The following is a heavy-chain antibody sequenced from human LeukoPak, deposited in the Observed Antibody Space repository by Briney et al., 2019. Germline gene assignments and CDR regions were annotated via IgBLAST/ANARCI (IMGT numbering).Heavy chain of an antibody. D-gene: IGHD3-10*01. CDR3: ARQVPARGLFRGTWFDP. CDR1: GGTFSSYA. J-gene: IGHJ5*02. V-gene: IGHV1-69*04. Sequence: ASVTVSCKASGGTFSSYAISWVRQAPGQGLEWMGRIIPILGIANYAQKFQGRVTIPADKSRSTAYMELSSLRSEDTAVYYCARQVPARGLFRGTWFDPWGQGTLVTVSS. CDR2: IIPILGIA.